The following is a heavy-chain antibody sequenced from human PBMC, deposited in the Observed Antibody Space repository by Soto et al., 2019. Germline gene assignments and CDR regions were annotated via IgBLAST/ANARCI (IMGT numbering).Heavy chain of an antibody. CDR3: GRLRMYTFGTYYRFIDY. CDR2: IFYNGST. Sequence: SETLSLTCTVSGGPINNYYWSWIRQSPGRGLEYIGYIFYNGSTNYNPSLKSRVSISVDTSKSQFSLRLSSVSAADTAVYYCGRLRMYTFGTYYRFIDYWGQGTLVTLSS. CDR1: GGPINNYY. V-gene: IGHV4-59*01. J-gene: IGHJ4*02. D-gene: IGHD3-10*01.